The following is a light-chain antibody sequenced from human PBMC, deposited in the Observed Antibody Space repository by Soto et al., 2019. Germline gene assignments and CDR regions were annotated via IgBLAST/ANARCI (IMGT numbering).Light chain of an antibody. CDR3: QQYNSYPLT. V-gene: IGKV1-5*03. CDR2: KAS. CDR1: QSISSW. Sequence: DIQMTQSPSTLSASVGDRVTITCRASQSISSWLAWYQQKPGKAPNLLIYKASSLESGVPSRFSGSGSGTEFTLTISSLQPDEFATYYCQQYNSYPLTFVGGTKVEIK. J-gene: IGKJ4*01.